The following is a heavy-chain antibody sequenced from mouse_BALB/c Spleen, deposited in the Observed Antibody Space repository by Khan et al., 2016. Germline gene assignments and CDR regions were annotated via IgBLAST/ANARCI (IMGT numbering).Heavy chain of an antibody. CDR3: ARSLWSYAMDY. J-gene: IGHJ4*01. V-gene: IGHV14-3*02. CDR1: GFNIKDTY. CDR2: IDPANGNT. D-gene: IGHD1-1*02. Sequence: VQLKESGADLVKPGASVKLSCTASGFNIKDTYMHWVKQRPEQGLEWIGRIDPANGNTKYDPKFQGKATITADTSSNTAYLQLSSLTSEDAAVYYCARSLWSYAMDYWGQGTSVTVSS.